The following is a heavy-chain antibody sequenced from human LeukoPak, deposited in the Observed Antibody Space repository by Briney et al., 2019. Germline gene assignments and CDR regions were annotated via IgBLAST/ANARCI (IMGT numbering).Heavy chain of an antibody. CDR1: GYTFTSYA. CDR3: ARDSSGWYHWFDP. D-gene: IGHD6-19*01. V-gene: IGHV1-3*03. CDR2: INAGNGNT. J-gene: IGHJ5*02. Sequence: ASVKVSCKASGYTFTSYAMHWVRQAPGQRLEWMGWINAGNGNTKYSQEFQGRVTITRNTSISTAYMELSSLRSEDTAVYYCARDSSGWYHWFDPWGQGTLVTVSS.